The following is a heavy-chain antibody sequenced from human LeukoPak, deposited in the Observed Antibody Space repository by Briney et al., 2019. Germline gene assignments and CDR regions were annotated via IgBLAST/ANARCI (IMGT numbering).Heavy chain of an antibody. CDR2: IYTSGST. CDR3: ARDTGTVTTYLFDY. Sequence: PSETLSLTCTVSGGSISSYYWSWIRQPAGKGLEWIGRIYTSGSTNYNPSLKSRVTMSVDTSKNQFSLKLSSVTAADTAVYYCARDTGTVTTYLFDYWGQGTLVTVSS. J-gene: IGHJ4*02. V-gene: IGHV4-4*07. CDR1: GGSISSYY. D-gene: IGHD4-17*01.